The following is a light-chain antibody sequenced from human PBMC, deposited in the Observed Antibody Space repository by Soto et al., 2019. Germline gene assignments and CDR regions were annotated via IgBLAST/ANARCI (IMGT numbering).Light chain of an antibody. J-gene: IGKJ3*01. Sequence: DIQMTQSPSSVSASVGDRVTITCRASQGLGVWLGWYQQKPGKAPQLLIFGASGLQTEVPSRFSGSGSGTDFTLTISSLQPEDFETYYCQQAYSFPLTFGAGTKFDI. V-gene: IGKV1-12*01. CDR3: QQAYSFPLT. CDR1: QGLGVW. CDR2: GAS.